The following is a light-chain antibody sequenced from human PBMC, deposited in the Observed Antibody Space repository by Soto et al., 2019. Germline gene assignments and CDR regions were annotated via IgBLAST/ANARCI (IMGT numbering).Light chain of an antibody. V-gene: IGKV3-15*01. CDR2: GAS. J-gene: IGKJ5*01. Sequence: EIVMTQSPATLSLSPGERATLSCRASQSVSSNVAWYQQIPGQTPSLLIYGASTRASGIPARFSGSGSGTEFTLTIGSLQSEDFAVYYCQQYSSSPSFGQGTRLEIK. CDR1: QSVSSN. CDR3: QQYSSSPS.